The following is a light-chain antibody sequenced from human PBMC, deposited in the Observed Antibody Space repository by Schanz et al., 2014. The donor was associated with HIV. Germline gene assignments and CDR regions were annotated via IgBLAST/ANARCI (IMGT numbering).Light chain of an antibody. J-gene: IGLJ3*02. V-gene: IGLV2-14*03. CDR1: SSDIGGYDV. CDR3: STYTTSNTWV. Sequence: QSVLTQPASVSGSPGQSITISCTGTSSDIGGYDVVSWYQQHPDKAPKLIIYDVTSRPSGISTRFSASKSGDTASLTISGLQSEDEGDYYCSTYTTSNTWVFGGGTKLTVL. CDR2: DVT.